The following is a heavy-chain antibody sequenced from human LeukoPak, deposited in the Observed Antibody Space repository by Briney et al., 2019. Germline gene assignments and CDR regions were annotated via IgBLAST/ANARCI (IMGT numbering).Heavy chain of an antibody. D-gene: IGHD6-19*01. CDR2: ISYDGSNK. Sequence: PGGSLRLSCAASGFTFSSYAMHWVRQAPGKGLEWVAVISYDGSNKYYADSVKGRFTISRDNSKNTLYLQMNSLRAEDTAVYYCARSGQWLVWYYFDYWGQATLVTVSS. V-gene: IGHV3-30-3*01. CDR1: GFTFSSYA. CDR3: ARSGQWLVWYYFDY. J-gene: IGHJ4*02.